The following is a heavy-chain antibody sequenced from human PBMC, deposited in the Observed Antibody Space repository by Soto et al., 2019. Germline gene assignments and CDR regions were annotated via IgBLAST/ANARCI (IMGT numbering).Heavy chain of an antibody. D-gene: IGHD6-19*01. J-gene: IGHJ4*02. CDR2: INVSGGST. CDR1: GYTFTTYY. Sequence: ASVEVSCKAFGYTFTTYYMHWVRQAPGQGLEWMGVINVSGGSTSYTQKFQGRVTMTRDTSTNTVYMELSSLRSEDTAVYYCARGKYRSGGGIDYWGQGTQVTV. CDR3: ARGKYRSGGGIDY. V-gene: IGHV1-46*01.